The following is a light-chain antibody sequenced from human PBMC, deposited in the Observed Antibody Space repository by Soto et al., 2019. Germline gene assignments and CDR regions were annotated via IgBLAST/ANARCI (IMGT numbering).Light chain of an antibody. V-gene: IGKV1-5*03. CDR1: QSISSW. J-gene: IGKJ1*01. CDR2: KAS. CDR3: QQYNSYSRT. Sequence: DIQMTQSPSTLSASVGDTVTITCRASQSISSWLAWYQQKPGKAPKLLIYKASSLESGVPSRFSGSGSGTEFTLTISSLQPDDFATYYCQQYNSYSRTFGQVTKVDMK.